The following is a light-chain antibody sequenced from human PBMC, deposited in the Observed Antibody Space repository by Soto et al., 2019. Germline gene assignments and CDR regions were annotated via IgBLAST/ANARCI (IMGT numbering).Light chain of an antibody. V-gene: IGKV3-15*01. CDR1: RSVSSN. CDR2: GAS. CDR3: QQYNNWPPYT. Sequence: EIVMTQAPATLSVSPGERATLSCRASRSVSSNLAWYQQKPGQAPRLLIYGASTRATGIPARFSGSGSGTEFNLTISSLQSEDFALYYCQQYNNWPPYTFGQGTKVDI. J-gene: IGKJ2*01.